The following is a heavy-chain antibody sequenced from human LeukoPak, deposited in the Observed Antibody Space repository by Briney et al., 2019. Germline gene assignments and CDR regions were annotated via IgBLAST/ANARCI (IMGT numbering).Heavy chain of an antibody. CDR2: SNSDGSTT. V-gene: IGHV3-74*01. Sequence: GGSLRLSCAASGFTFSSYWMHWVRQAPGKGLVWVSRSNSDGSTTNYADSVKGRFTISIDNARNTLLPQMNSLRGEDTAVYYCARANLGAFDVWGQGTMVTVSS. CDR3: ARANLGAFDV. CDR1: GFTFSSYW. D-gene: IGHD7-27*01. J-gene: IGHJ3*01.